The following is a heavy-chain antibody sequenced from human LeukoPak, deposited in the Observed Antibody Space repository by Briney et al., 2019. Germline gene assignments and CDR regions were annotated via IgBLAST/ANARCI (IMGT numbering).Heavy chain of an antibody. J-gene: IGHJ4*02. CDR2: IYSGGST. CDR3: ARVYSYGYYYFDY. V-gene: IGHV3-53*01. D-gene: IGHD5-18*01. Sequence: SGGSLRLSCAASGFTVSSNYMSWVRQAPGKGLEWVSVIYSGGSTYYADSVKGRFTISRDNSKSTLYLQMNSLRAEDTAVYYCARVYSYGYYYFDYWGQGTLVTVSS. CDR1: GFTVSSNY.